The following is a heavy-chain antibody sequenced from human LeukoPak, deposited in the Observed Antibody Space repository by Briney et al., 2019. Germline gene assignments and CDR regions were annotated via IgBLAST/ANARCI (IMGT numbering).Heavy chain of an antibody. D-gene: IGHD3-9*01. CDR3: ARFLADITPVDP. CDR1: GYTFTGYD. Sequence: ASVKVSCKASGYTFTGYDMHWVRQVPGQGLEWMGWLYPNSGGTNYAQKFQGRVTMTRDTSISTAYMELSRLRSDDTAVYYCARFLADITPVDPWGQGTLVPVCS. V-gene: IGHV1-2*02. CDR2: LYPNSGGT. J-gene: IGHJ5*02.